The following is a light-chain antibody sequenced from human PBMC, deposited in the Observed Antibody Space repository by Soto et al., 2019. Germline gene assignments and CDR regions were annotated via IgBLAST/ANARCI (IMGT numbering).Light chain of an antibody. CDR3: QQRSIWPEFT. V-gene: IGKV3-11*01. Sequence: EIVLTQSPATLSLSPGERATLSCRASQSVSSYLAWYQQKPGQAPRLLIYDASNRAPSIPARFSGSGSGTDFKRPISSLEPEEFAVYYCQQRSIWPEFTVGPGTKVDIK. J-gene: IGKJ3*01. CDR2: DAS. CDR1: QSVSSY.